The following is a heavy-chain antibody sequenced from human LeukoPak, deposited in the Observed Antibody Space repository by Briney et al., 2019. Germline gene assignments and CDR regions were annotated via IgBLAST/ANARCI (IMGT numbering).Heavy chain of an antibody. D-gene: IGHD3-22*01. V-gene: IGHV3-30*18. CDR2: ISYDGSNK. CDR3: AKDRYYYDSSSAVFDY. J-gene: IGHJ4*02. Sequence: PGRSLRLSCAASGFTFSSYGMHWVRQAPGKGLEWVAVISYDGSNKYYADSMKGRFTISRDNSKNTLYLQMNSLRAEDTAVYYCAKDRYYYDSSSAVFDYWGQGTLVTVSS. CDR1: GFTFSSYG.